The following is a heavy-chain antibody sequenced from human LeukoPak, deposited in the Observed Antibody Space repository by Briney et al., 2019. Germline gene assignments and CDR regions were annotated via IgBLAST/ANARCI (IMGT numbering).Heavy chain of an antibody. D-gene: IGHD5-24*01. CDR2: INPNSGGT. V-gene: IGHV1-2*02. CDR1: GYTFTGYY. Sequence: ASVKVSCKASGYTFTGYYMHWVRQAPGQGLEWMGWINPNSGGTNYAQKFQGRVTVTRDTPISTAYMELSRLRSDDTAVYYCAREVEMATLREAYYFDYWGQGTLVTVSS. J-gene: IGHJ4*02. CDR3: AREVEMATLREAYYFDY.